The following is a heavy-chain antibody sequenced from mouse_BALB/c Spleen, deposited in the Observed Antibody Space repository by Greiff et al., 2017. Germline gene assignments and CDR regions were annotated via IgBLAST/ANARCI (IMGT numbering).Heavy chain of an antibody. D-gene: IGHD1-1*01. Sequence: DVQLVESGGGLVQPGGSLRLSCATSGFTFTDYYMSLVRQPPGKALEWLGFIRNKANGYTTEYSASVKGRFTISRDNSQSILYLQMNTLRAEDSDTYYCARAPYYGYWYFDVWGAGTTVTVSS. CDR3: ARAPYYGYWYFDV. CDR2: IRNKANGYTT. V-gene: IGHV7-3*02. CDR1: GFTFTDYY. J-gene: IGHJ1*01.